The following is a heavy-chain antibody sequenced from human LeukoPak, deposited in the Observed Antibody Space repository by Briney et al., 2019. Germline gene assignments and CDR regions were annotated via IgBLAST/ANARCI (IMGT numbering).Heavy chain of an antibody. Sequence: GGSLRLSCAASGFTFSSYAMSWVRQAPGKGLEWVSAISGSGGSTYYADSVKGRFTISRDNSKNTLYLQMNSLRAEDTAVHYCASEIAAAGVFDYWGQGTLVPVSS. CDR2: ISGSGGST. V-gene: IGHV3-23*01. CDR3: ASEIAAAGVFDY. J-gene: IGHJ4*02. D-gene: IGHD6-13*01. CDR1: GFTFSSYA.